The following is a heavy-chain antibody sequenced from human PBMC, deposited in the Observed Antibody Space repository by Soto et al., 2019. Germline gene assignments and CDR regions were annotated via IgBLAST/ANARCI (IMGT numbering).Heavy chain of an antibody. CDR1: GYNFINYG. CDR3: VRDLDGSGSYYTDY. CDR2: IRVHNGNT. V-gene: IGHV1-18*01. J-gene: IGHJ4*02. D-gene: IGHD3-10*01. Sequence: GPSVKVSCKASGYNFINYGITWVRQAPGQGLEWMGWIRVHNGNTNYAQKLQGRVTMTTDTSTSTAYMELRSLRSDDTAVYYCVRDLDGSGSYYTDYWGPGTLVTVSS.